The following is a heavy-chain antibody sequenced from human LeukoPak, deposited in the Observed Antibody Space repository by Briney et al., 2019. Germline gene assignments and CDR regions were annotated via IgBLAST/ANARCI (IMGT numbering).Heavy chain of an antibody. CDR2: IIPIFGTA. CDR1: GGTFSSYA. D-gene: IGHD3-3*01. Sequence: ASVTVSCTASGGTFSSYAISWARQAPGQGLEWMGGIIPIFGTANYAQKSQGRVTITADESTSTAYMELSSLRSEDTAVYYCATGGVLRFLEWLLDGFDYWGQGTLVTVSS. CDR3: ATGGVLRFLEWLLDGFDY. V-gene: IGHV1-69*13. J-gene: IGHJ4*02.